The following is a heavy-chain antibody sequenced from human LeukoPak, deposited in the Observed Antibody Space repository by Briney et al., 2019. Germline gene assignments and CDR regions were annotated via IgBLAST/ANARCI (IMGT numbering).Heavy chain of an antibody. J-gene: IGHJ4*02. CDR3: AKDIYVSNVRDWAPDY. D-gene: IGHD3-9*01. V-gene: IGHV3-23*01. CDR2: ISGSGGST. Sequence: PGGSLRLSCAASGFTFDDYAMSWVRQAPGKGLERVSAISGSGGSTYYADSVKGRFTISRDNSKNTLYLQMNSLRAEDTAVYYCAKDIYVSNVRDWAPDYWGQGTLVTVSS. CDR1: GFTFDDYA.